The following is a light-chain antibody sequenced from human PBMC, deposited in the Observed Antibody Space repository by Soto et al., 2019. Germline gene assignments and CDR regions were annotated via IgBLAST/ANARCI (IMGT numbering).Light chain of an antibody. CDR3: RSYTSSNTWV. CDR1: SSDVGGYNY. CDR2: DVY. J-gene: IGLJ3*02. Sequence: QAASVSGSPGQSISISCTGTSSDVGGYNYVSWHQQHPGKAPKLIIYDVYNRPSGVSDRFSGSKSGNTASLTISGLQADDEADYYCRSYTSSNTWVFGGGTKLTVL. V-gene: IGLV2-14*01.